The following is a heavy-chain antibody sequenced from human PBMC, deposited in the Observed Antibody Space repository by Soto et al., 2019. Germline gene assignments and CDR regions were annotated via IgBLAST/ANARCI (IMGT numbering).Heavy chain of an antibody. CDR2: IWYDGSNK. J-gene: IGHJ6*02. V-gene: IGHV3-33*01. CDR1: GFTFSSYG. Sequence: QVQLVESGGGVVQPGRSLRLSCAASGFTFSSYGMHWVRQAPGKGLEWVAVIWYDGSNKYYADSVKGRFTISRDNSKNTLYLKMNSLIAEDTAVYYCARDGGYCSSTSCYMKVYYYGMDVWGQGTTVTVSS. D-gene: IGHD2-2*02. CDR3: ARDGGYCSSTSCYMKVYYYGMDV.